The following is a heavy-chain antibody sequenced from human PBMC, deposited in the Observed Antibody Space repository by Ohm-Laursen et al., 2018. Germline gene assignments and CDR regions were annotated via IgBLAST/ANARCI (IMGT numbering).Heavy chain of an antibody. CDR1: GGSISSYY. CDR3: ARRGHAFDI. Sequence: SETLSLTCIISGGSISSYYWSWTRQPPGKGLEWIGYIYNSGSTNYNPSLKSRVTISVDTSKNQFSLKLSSVTAADTAVYYCARRGHAFDIWGQGTMVTVSS. CDR2: IYNSGST. V-gene: IGHV4-59*01. J-gene: IGHJ3*02.